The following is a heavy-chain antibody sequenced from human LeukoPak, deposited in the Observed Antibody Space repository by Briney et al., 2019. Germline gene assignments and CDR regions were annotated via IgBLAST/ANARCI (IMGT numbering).Heavy chain of an antibody. CDR2: IKQDGSEK. V-gene: IGHV3-7*04. D-gene: IGHD6-13*01. CDR3: ARGTIAAAGYYYFDY. J-gene: IGHJ4*02. Sequence: PGGSLRLSCAASGFTVSSYWMSWVRQAPGKGLEWVANIKQDGSEKYYVDSVKGRFTISRDNAKNSLYLQMNSLRAEATAVYYCARGTIAAAGYYYFDYWGQGTQVTVSS. CDR1: GFTVSSYW.